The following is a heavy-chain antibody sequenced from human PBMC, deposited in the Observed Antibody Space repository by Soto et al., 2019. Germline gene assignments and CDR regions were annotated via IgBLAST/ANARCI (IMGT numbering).Heavy chain of an antibody. V-gene: IGHV1-3*01. J-gene: IGHJ3*01. Sequence: QVHLVQSGAEVEKPGASVKVSCKASGFTLTRYALHWVRQAPGQRLEYMGWINAGNGDTGHPQKFQGRVTMTRDIPASTVYMELNSLTSEDTAVYYCARKEAGPSFPFDLWGQGTVVVVSS. D-gene: IGHD3-10*01. CDR3: ARKEAGPSFPFDL. CDR2: INAGNGDT. CDR1: GFTLTRYA.